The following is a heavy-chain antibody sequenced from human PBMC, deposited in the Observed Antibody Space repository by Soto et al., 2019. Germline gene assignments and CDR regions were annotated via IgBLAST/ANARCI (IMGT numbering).Heavy chain of an antibody. CDR3: AAELRLGELAYYGLDV. CDR2: IIPIFDST. V-gene: IGHV1-69*06. D-gene: IGHD3-16*01. Sequence: QVQLMQSGAEVKKPGSSVMVSCKASGGTFSNYGISWVRQAPGQGLEWMGGIIPIFDSTTDAQKFKGRVTIIADKSLRTAYMDLYSLRTEDTAVYYCAAELRLGELAYYGLDVWGQGTTVTVSS. J-gene: IGHJ6*02. CDR1: GGTFSNYG.